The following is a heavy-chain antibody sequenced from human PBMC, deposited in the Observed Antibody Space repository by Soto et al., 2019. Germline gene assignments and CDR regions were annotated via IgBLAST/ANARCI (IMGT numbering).Heavy chain of an antibody. Sequence: GESLKISCAASGFTFSSYAMHWVRQAPGKGLEWVAVISYDGSNKYYADSVKGRFTISRDNSKNTLYLQMNSLRAEDTAVYYCARVLIVVVVAVYYYYGMDVLGQGTTVTVSS. J-gene: IGHJ6*02. V-gene: IGHV3-30-3*01. D-gene: IGHD2-15*01. CDR2: ISYDGSNK. CDR3: ARVLIVVVVAVYYYYGMDV. CDR1: GFTFSSYA.